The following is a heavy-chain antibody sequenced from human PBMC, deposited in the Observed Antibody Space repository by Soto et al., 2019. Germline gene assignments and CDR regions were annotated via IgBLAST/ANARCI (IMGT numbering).Heavy chain of an antibody. CDR2: INPKSGGT. Sequence: ASVKVSCKASGYIFTDFGIHWVRQAPGQGLEWLGRINPKSGGTSTAQKFQGWVTMTTDTSISTASMELTRLTSDDTAIYYCARGDSTDCSNGVCSFFYNHDMDVWGQGTTVTVSS. CDR1: GYIFTDFG. CDR3: ARGDSTDCSNGVCSFFYNHDMDV. V-gene: IGHV1-2*04. D-gene: IGHD2-8*01. J-gene: IGHJ6*02.